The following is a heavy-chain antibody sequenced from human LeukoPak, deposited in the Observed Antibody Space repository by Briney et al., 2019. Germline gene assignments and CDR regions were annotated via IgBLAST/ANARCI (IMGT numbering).Heavy chain of an antibody. CDR2: ISGSGGST. V-gene: IGHV3-23*01. D-gene: IGHD6-13*01. Sequence: GGSLRLSCAASGFTFSSYAMSWVRQAPGKGLEWVSAISGSGGSTYYADSVKGRFTISRDNSKDTLYLQMNSLRAEDTAVYYCAKAIVGSWYYFDYWGQGTLVTVSS. CDR3: AKAIVGSWYYFDY. J-gene: IGHJ4*02. CDR1: GFTFSSYA.